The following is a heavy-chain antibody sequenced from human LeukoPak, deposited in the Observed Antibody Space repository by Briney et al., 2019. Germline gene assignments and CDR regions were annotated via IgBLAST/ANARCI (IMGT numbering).Heavy chain of an antibody. D-gene: IGHD3-10*01. J-gene: IGHJ6*03. CDR3: ARATDYYGSGSYLGNRYYYYMDV. Sequence: ASVKVSCKASGYTFTGYYMHWVRQAPGQGLEWMGWINPNSGDTKYAQNFQGRVTMTRDTSTSTVYMELSSLRSEDTAVYYCARATDYYGSGSYLGNRYYYYMDVWGKGTTVTISS. V-gene: IGHV1-2*02. CDR2: INPNSGDT. CDR1: GYTFTGYY.